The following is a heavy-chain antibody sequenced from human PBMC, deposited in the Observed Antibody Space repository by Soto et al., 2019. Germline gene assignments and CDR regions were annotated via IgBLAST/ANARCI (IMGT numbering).Heavy chain of an antibody. CDR1: GYTFTSYY. Sequence: GASGKVSCKASGYTFTSYYMHWVRQAPGQGLEWMGIINPSGGSTSYAQKFQGRVTMTRDTSTSTVYMELSSLRSEDTAVYYCARGLAYCGGDCYSPPLGGMDVWGQGTTVTVSS. D-gene: IGHD2-21*02. CDR2: INPSGGST. J-gene: IGHJ6*02. V-gene: IGHV1-46*01. CDR3: ARGLAYCGGDCYSPPLGGMDV.